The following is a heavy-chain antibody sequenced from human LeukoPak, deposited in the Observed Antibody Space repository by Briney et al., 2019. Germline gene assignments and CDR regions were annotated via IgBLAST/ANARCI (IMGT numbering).Heavy chain of an antibody. J-gene: IGHJ6*03. Sequence: SVKVSCKASGRTFSTYAISWVRQAPGQALEWMGGIIPMFGTADYAQKFQGRVTIIADESTSTVYMELSSLRSGDTAVYYCARDPAERLREASYYYYMDVWGKGTTVTVSS. CDR1: GRTFSTYA. D-gene: IGHD1-1*01. CDR3: ARDPAERLREASYYYYMDV. V-gene: IGHV1-69*13. CDR2: IIPMFGTA.